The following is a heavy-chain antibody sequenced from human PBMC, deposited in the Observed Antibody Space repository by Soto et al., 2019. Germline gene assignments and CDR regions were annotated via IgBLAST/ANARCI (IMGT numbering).Heavy chain of an antibody. CDR1: GYTFTSYA. Sequence: GASVKVSCKASGYTFTSYAMHWVRQAPGQRLEWMGWISASNGNTNYAQKFQGRVTMTTDTSTSTAYMELRSLRSDDTAVYYCARGDYYGSGSYYKNYYGMDVWGQGTTVTVSS. D-gene: IGHD3-10*01. CDR3: ARGDYYGSGSYYKNYYGMDV. V-gene: IGHV1-18*01. CDR2: ISASNGNT. J-gene: IGHJ6*02.